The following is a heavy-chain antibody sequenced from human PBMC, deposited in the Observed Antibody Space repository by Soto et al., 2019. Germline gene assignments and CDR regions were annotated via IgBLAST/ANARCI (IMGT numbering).Heavy chain of an antibody. CDR1: GFSLSTSGVG. CDR2: IYWDDDK. D-gene: IGHD6-13*01. J-gene: IGHJ4*02. CDR3: AHRVYRVYPSLD. V-gene: IGHV2-5*02. Sequence: QITLKESGPTLVKPTQTLTLTCTFSGFSLSTSGVGVGWIRQPPGKALEWLALIYWDDDKRYSPSLKSRLTIPKDTPKNPGGPKKTNTGPVETRTYFRAHRVYRVYPSLDWGQGTLVTVSS.